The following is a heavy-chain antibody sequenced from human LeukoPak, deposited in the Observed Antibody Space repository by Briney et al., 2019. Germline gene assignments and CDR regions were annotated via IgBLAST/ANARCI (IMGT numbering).Heavy chain of an antibody. CDR3: VLGHYGGLFDN. J-gene: IGHJ4*02. CDR2: ISNDGSNK. V-gene: IGHV3-30*03. D-gene: IGHD4-23*01. Sequence: GGSLRLSCAASGFTFSSYGMHWVRQAPGKGLEWVAVISNDGSNKGYADSVKGRFTISRDNSKNTLYVQMNSLRVEDTAVYYCVLGHYGGLFDNWGQGTMVTVSS. CDR1: GFTFSSYG.